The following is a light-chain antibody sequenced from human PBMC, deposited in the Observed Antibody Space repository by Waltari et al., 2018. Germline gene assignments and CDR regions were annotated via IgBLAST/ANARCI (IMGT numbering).Light chain of an antibody. CDR2: VNSDGSH. V-gene: IGLV4-69*01. CDR1: SGHSSNV. J-gene: IGLJ3*02. Sequence: QLVLTQSPSASASLGASVKLTCTLSSGHSSNVIAWLQQQPEKGPRYLMKVNSDGSHSKGDKSPDRCSGSSSGAEHYLTIASLQCEEEADYYCQTGGHGTWVFGGGTKLTVL. CDR3: QTGGHGTWV.